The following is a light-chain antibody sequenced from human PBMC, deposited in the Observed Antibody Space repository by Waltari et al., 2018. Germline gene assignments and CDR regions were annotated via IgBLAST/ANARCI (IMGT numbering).Light chain of an antibody. CDR3: SSYAGSNNYVV. CDR1: SSDIGGYNY. CDR2: EVN. J-gene: IGLJ2*01. Sequence: QSALTQPPSASGSPGQSVTISCTGTSSDIGGYNYVPWYQQHPGTAPKLMIYEVNKRPSGVPDRFSGSKSGNTASMTVSGLQAEDEADYYCSSYAGSNNYVVFGGGTKLTVL. V-gene: IGLV2-8*01.